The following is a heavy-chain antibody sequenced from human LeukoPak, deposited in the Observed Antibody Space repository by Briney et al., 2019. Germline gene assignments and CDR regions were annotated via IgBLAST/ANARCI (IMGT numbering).Heavy chain of an antibody. CDR2: IFYSGGT. D-gene: IGHD3-10*01. CDR3: AKSNGYGLIDI. CDR1: GGSISSYY. Sequence: SETLSLTCTVSGGSISSYYWSWIRQPPGKGLEWIGNIFYSGGTYYGPSLKSRLTISLDTSRNQFSLKLNSVTAADTAVYYCAKSNGYGLIDIWGQGTMVTVSS. J-gene: IGHJ3*02. V-gene: IGHV4-59*12.